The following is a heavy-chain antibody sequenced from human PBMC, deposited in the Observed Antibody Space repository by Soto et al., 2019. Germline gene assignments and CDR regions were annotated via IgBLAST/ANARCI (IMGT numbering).Heavy chain of an antibody. V-gene: IGHV3-7*01. Sequence: EVQLVESGGGLVQPGGSLRLSCAGSGFNFRDYWMNWVRQAPGKGLEWVANINQDGSQRYNVDSVRGRLTISRDNAKNSLYLEMNSLSAEDTAVYYCAKYTSADDYWGQGTLVTVSS. D-gene: IGHD3-10*01. J-gene: IGHJ4*02. CDR3: AKYTSADDY. CDR2: INQDGSQR. CDR1: GFNFRDYW.